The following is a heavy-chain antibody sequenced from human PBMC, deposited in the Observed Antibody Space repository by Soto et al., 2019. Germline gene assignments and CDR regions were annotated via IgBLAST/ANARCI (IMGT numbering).Heavy chain of an antibody. D-gene: IGHD2-15*01. CDR2: INAGNGNT. J-gene: IGHJ4*02. Sequence: QVQLVQSGAEVKKPGASVKVSCKASGYTFTSYAMHWVRQAPGQRLEWMGWINAGNGNTKYSQKFQGRVTITRDTSASTDYMELSSLRSEDTAVYCCARGPGGPDGPGDYWGQGTLVTVSS. V-gene: IGHV1-3*01. CDR1: GYTFTSYA. CDR3: ARGPGGPDGPGDY.